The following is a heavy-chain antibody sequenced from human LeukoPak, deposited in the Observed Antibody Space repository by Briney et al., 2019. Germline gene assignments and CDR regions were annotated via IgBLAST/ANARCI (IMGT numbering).Heavy chain of an antibody. Sequence: GGSLRLSCAASGFTFSSYWMSWVRQAPGKGLEWVANIKQDGSEKYYVDSVKGRFTISRDNAKNSLYLQMNSLRAEDTAVYYCARDNARGYSGYDSYYYYYYYMDVWGKGTTVTISS. CDR2: IKQDGSEK. V-gene: IGHV3-7*01. CDR1: GFTFSSYW. D-gene: IGHD5-12*01. CDR3: ARDNARGYSGYDSYYYYYYYMDV. J-gene: IGHJ6*03.